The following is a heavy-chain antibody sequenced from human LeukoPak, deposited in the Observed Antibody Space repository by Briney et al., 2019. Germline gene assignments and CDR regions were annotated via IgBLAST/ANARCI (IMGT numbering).Heavy chain of an antibody. CDR2: NYNGDTT. V-gene: IGHV3-53*01. D-gene: IGHD2-15*01. CDR3: ARAAALGHCSGANCYEFLDY. J-gene: IGHJ4*02. Sequence: GGSLRLSCAASGFTVSTNYMSWVRQAPGKGLEWGSVNYNGDTTYYADSVKGRFTISRDNSKKTLYLQMNSLRAEDTAVYYCARAAALGHCSGANCYEFLDYWGQGTLVTVSS. CDR1: GFTVSTNY.